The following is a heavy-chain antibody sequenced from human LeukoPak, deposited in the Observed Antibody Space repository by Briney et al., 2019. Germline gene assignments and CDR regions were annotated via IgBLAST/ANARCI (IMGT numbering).Heavy chain of an antibody. CDR2: IYYSGST. CDR1: GGSVDGYY. CDR3: ARRRRSNWAFDS. V-gene: IGHV4-59*08. Sequence: SETLSLTCTVPGGSVDGYYWSWIRQPPGKELEWIGNIYYSGSTNYNPSLKSRVTISGDTSRNHFSLSLSSVTAADTAVYYCARRRRSNWAFDSWGQGTLVTVSS. D-gene: IGHD1-1*01. J-gene: IGHJ4*02.